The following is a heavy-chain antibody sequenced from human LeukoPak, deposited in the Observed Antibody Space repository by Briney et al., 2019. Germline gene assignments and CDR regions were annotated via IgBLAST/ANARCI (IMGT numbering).Heavy chain of an antibody. CDR1: GRTFSSYA. V-gene: IGHV1-69*13. CDR3: ASSHYYGSGSYSGSD. Sequence: SSVKLCCKASGRTFSSYATRWLRQAPGQGLEGMGGITPIFGTANYAQKFQGRVTITADESTSTPYMELSSLRSENTAVYYRASSHYYGSGSYSGSDWGQGNLVTASS. CDR2: ITPIFGTA. D-gene: IGHD3-10*01. J-gene: IGHJ4*02.